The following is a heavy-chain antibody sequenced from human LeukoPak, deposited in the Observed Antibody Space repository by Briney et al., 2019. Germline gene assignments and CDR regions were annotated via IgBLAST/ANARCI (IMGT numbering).Heavy chain of an antibody. Sequence: SETLSLTCTVSGGSISSRYWTWIRQPPGKGLEWIGYIYSSGSTNYNPSLLSRLTMSVDTSKTQFSLRLSSVTAADTAVYYCARTVRQLLANDAFDNWGQGTMVTVPS. CDR1: GGSISSRY. V-gene: IGHV4-59*11. J-gene: IGHJ3*02. CDR2: IYSSGST. D-gene: IGHD4-11*01. CDR3: ARTVRQLLANDAFDN.